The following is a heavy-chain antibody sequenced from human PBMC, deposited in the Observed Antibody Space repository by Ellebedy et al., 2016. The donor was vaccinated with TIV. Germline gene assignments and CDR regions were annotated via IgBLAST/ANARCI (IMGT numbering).Heavy chain of an antibody. CDR1: GYTFTGYY. CDR2: INPNSGAT. CDR3: ARDSSSYNWFDP. J-gene: IGHJ5*02. V-gene: IGHV1-2*02. D-gene: IGHD2-2*01. Sequence: AASVKVSCKASGYTFTGYYMHWVRQAPGQGLEWMGWINPNSGATNYVQKFQGRVTMTRDTSITTAYMELRRPTSDDTAVYYCARDSSSYNWFDPWGQGTLVTVSS.